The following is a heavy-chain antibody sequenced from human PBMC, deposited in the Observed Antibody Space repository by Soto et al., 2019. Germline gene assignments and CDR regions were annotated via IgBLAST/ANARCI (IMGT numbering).Heavy chain of an antibody. D-gene: IGHD2-2*01. J-gene: IGHJ6*02. CDR2: ISGSGGST. CDR3: AKEKPLYAPRDYYYGMDV. V-gene: IGHV3-23*01. Sequence: SLRLSCAASGFTFSSYAMSWVRQAPGKGLEWVSAISGSGGSTYYADSVKGRFTISRDNSKNTLYLQMNSLRAEDTAVYYCAKEKPLYAPRDYYYGMDVWGQGTTVTVSS. CDR1: GFTFSSYA.